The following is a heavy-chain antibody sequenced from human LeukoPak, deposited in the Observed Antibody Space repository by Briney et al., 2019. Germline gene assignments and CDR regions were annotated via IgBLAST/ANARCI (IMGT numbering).Heavy chain of an antibody. D-gene: IGHD6-19*01. CDR1: GFTFNTYW. J-gene: IGHJ4*02. CDR3: ARSGYSSGGGDY. Sequence: GGSLRLSCAASGFTFNTYWMTWVRQAPGKGLEWVSSISSSSSYIYYADSVKGRFTISRDNAKNSLYLQMNSLRAEDTAVYYCARSGYSSGGGDYWGQGTLVTVSS. CDR2: ISSSSSYI. V-gene: IGHV3-21*01.